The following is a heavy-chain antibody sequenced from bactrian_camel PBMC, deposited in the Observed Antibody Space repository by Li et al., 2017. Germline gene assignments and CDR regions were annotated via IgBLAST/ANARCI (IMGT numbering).Heavy chain of an antibody. CDR2: LYTGGDAT. J-gene: IGHJ4*01. D-gene: IGHD6*01. CDR3: AAVRRYGGTWYRDAGYRLTSYKY. CDR1: GDTSGNYC. V-gene: IGHV3S1*01. Sequence: HVQLVESGGGAAQAGGSLRLSCAASGDTSGNYCMGWFRQAPGKEREGVAVLYTGGDATYYADSVKGRFTISKDNRKNTLYLQMDNLKPEDTAIYYCAAVRRYGGTWYRDAGYRLTSYKYWGQGTQVTVS.